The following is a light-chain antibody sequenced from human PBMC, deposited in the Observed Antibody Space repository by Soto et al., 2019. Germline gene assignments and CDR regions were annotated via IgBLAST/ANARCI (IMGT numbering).Light chain of an antibody. Sequence: VVLTQSPGTLSLSPGERATLSCRASQSVSSSYLAWYQQKPGQAPRLLIYGASSRATGIPDRFSSSGSGTDFTLTISRLEPEDFAVYYCQQYGSSPLVTFGQGTRLEIK. CDR1: QSVSSSY. J-gene: IGKJ5*01. V-gene: IGKV3-20*01. CDR3: QQYGSSPLVT. CDR2: GAS.